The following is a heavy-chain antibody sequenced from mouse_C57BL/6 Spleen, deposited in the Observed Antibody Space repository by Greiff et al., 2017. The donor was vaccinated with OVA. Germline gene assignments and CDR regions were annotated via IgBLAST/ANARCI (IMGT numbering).Heavy chain of an antibody. D-gene: IGHD4-1*01. J-gene: IGHJ3*01. CDR1: GYTFTEYT. Sequence: QVQLQQSGAELVKPGASVKLSCKASGYTFTEYTIHWVKQRSGQGLEWIGWFYPGSGSTNYNEKFKSKATLTVDKSSSTAYMQLSSLTSEDSAVYYCALTERAYWGQGTLVTVSA. CDR3: ALTERAY. V-gene: IGHV1-62-2*01. CDR2: FYPGSGST.